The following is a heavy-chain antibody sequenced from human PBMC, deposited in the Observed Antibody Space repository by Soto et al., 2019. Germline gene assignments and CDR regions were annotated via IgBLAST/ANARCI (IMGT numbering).Heavy chain of an antibody. CDR1: GGSISSSSYY. J-gene: IGHJ4*02. V-gene: IGHV4-39*07. CDR2: IYYSGST. D-gene: IGHD1-1*01. Sequence: SETLSLTCPVSGGSISSSSYYWGWIRQPPGKGLEWIGTIYYSGSTYYNPSLKSRVTISVDTSKNQFSLKLSSVTAADTAVYYCARGGGVQLDSWGQGTLVTVSS. CDR3: ARGGGVQLDS.